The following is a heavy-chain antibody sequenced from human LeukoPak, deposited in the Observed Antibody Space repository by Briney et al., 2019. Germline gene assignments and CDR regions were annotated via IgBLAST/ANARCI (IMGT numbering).Heavy chain of an antibody. D-gene: IGHD6-19*01. CDR2: IRSKAYGGTT. Sequence: PGRSLRLSCTASGFTFGDYAMSWVRQAPGKGLEWVGFIRSKAYGGTTEYAASVKGRFTISRDDSKSIAYLQMNSLKTEDTAVYYCARYYSSGPDYWGQGTLVTVSS. CDR3: ARYYSSGPDY. CDR1: GFTFGDYA. J-gene: IGHJ4*02. V-gene: IGHV3-49*04.